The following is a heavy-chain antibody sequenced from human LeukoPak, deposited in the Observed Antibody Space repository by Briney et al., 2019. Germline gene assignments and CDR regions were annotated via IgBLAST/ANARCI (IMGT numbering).Heavy chain of an antibody. Sequence: GSVKVSCKASGYTFTSYYMHWVRQAPGQGLEWMGIINPSGGSTSYAQKFQGRVTMTRDTSTSTVYMGLSSLRSEDTAVYYCARVGGSSYAEKPGDYWGQGTLVTVSS. CDR2: INPSGGST. D-gene: IGHD1-26*01. CDR1: GYTFTSYY. CDR3: ARVGGSSYAEKPGDY. J-gene: IGHJ4*02. V-gene: IGHV1-46*01.